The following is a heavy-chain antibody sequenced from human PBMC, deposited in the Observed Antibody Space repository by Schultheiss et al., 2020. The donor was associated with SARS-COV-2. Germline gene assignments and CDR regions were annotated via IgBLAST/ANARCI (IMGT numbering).Heavy chain of an antibody. V-gene: IGHV1-46*01. J-gene: IGHJ6*02. D-gene: IGHD3-3*01. CDR2: INPSGGST. CDR3: ARGPAPDYDPYYYYGMDV. Sequence: ASVKVSCKASGYTFTGYYMHWVRQAPGQGLEWMGIINPSGGSTSYAQKFQGRVTMTRDTSISTAYMELSRLRSDDTAVYYCARGPAPDYDPYYYYGMDVWGQGTTVTVSS. CDR1: GYTFTGYY.